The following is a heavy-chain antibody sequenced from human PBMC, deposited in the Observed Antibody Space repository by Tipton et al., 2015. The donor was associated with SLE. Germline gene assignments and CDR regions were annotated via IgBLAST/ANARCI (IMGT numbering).Heavy chain of an antibody. V-gene: IGHV4-4*07. CDR1: GGSISSYY. CDR2: IYTNENT. D-gene: IGHD1-1*01. CDR3: AGHDVSVTGTKGFDY. J-gene: IGHJ4*02. Sequence: TLSLTCTVSGGSISSYYWSWIRQPAGGGLEWIGRIYTNENTNYNPSLKSRVTMSVDTSKNHFSLKLISVTAADTAIYFCAGHDVSVTGTKGFDYWGQGNPVTVSS.